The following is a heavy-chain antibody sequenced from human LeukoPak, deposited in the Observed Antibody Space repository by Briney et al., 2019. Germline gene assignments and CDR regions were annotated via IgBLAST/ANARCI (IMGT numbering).Heavy chain of an antibody. D-gene: IGHD1-26*01. J-gene: IGHJ4*02. CDR1: GFTFGDYA. Sequence: PGGSLRLSCTASGFTFGDYAMSWVRQAPGKGLEWVGFIRSKAYGGTTEYAASVKGRFTISRDDSKSIAYLQMNSLKTEDTAVYYCTRDLGIGSYWGRLLGFDYWGQGTLVTVSS. CDR3: TRDLGIGSYWGRLLGFDY. V-gene: IGHV3-49*04. CDR2: IRSKAYGGTT.